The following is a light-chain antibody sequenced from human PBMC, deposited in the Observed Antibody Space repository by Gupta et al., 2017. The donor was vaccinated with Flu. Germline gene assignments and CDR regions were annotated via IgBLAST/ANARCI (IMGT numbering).Light chain of an antibody. J-gene: IGLJ3*02. CDR2: DVS. V-gene: IGLV2-11*01. Sequence: QSALTQPRSVSGSPGQSVTISCTGTSSDVGGYNYVSWYQQPPGKAPKLMIYDVSKRPSGVPDRFSGSQSGNTASLTISGLQAEDEADYYCCSYAGSYTWVFGGGTKLTVL. CDR1: SSDVGGYNY. CDR3: CSYAGSYTWV.